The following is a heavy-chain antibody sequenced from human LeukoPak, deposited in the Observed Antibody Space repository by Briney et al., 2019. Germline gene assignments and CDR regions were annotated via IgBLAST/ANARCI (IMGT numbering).Heavy chain of an antibody. CDR1: GGTFSSYA. CDR3: ARGGIAVAGLYYYMDV. Sequence: SVKVSCKASGGTFSSYAISWVRQAPGQGLEWMGGIIPIFGTANYAQKFQGGVTITADESTSTAYMELSSLRSEDTAVYYCARGGIAVAGLYYYMDVWGKGTTVTVSS. V-gene: IGHV1-69*13. CDR2: IIPIFGTA. J-gene: IGHJ6*03. D-gene: IGHD6-19*01.